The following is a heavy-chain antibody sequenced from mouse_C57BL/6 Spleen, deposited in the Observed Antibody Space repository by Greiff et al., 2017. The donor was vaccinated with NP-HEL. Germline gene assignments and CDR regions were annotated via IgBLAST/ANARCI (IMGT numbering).Heavy chain of an antibody. D-gene: IGHD1-1*01. CDR2: ISYSGST. V-gene: IGHV3-1*01. CDR3: AGGYYGWSWYFDV. J-gene: IGHJ1*03. CDR1: GYSITSGYD. Sequence: EVQVVESGPGMVKPSQSLSLTCTVTGYSITSGYDWHWIRHFPGNQLEWMGYISYSGSTNYNPSLKSRISITHDTSKNHFFLKLNSVTTEDTATYYCAGGYYGWSWYFDVWGTGTTVTVSS.